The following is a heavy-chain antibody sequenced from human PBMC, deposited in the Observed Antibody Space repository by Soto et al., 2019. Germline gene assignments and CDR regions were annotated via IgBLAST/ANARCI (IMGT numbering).Heavy chain of an antibody. CDR1: GYTFISHG. J-gene: IGHJ6*02. D-gene: IGHD2-15*01. CDR3: ARVSSSIVVVPDYGMDV. Sequence: QVQLVQSGVEVKKPGASVQVSCKASGYTFISHGISWVRQAPGQGLEWMGWISGKNGNTNYAQKLQGRVTLTTDTSTSTAYMELRSLRSDDTAVYYCARVSSSIVVVPDYGMDVWGHGTTVTVSS. CDR2: ISGKNGNT. V-gene: IGHV1-18*04.